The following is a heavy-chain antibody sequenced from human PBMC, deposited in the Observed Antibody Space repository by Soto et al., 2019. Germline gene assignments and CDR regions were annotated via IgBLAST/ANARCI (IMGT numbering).Heavy chain of an antibody. J-gene: IGHJ4*02. D-gene: IGHD6-19*01. Sequence: GGSLRLSCAASGFTFSSYGMHWVRQAPGKGLEWVAVIWYDGSNKYYADSVKGRFTISRDNSKNTLYLQMNSLRAEDTAVYYCARGQWLAYFDYWGQGTLVTVSS. CDR1: GFTFSSYG. CDR3: ARGQWLAYFDY. V-gene: IGHV3-33*01. CDR2: IWYDGSNK.